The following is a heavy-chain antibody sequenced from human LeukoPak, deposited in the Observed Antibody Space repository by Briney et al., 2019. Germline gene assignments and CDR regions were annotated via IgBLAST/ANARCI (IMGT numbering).Heavy chain of an antibody. J-gene: IGHJ5*02. D-gene: IGHD6-13*01. CDR2: VRTKANSYAT. V-gene: IGHV3-73*01. Sequence: GGSLKLSCAASGFTFSDSAMHWVRQASGKGLEWVGRVRTKANSYATAYAALVKGRFTISRDDSKNTAYLEMNSLKTEDTAVYYCTSSSSYNWFDPWGQGTLVTVSS. CDR3: TSSSSYNWFDP. CDR1: GFTFSDSA.